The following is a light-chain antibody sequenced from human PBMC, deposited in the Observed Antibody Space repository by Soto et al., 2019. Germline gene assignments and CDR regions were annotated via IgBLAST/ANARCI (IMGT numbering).Light chain of an antibody. Sequence: EVVLTQSPGTLSLSPGERATLSCRASQSVSSNLAWYQQKPGQAPRLLIYGASTRATGIPARFSGSGSGTDFTLTINRVAPEDFAVYYCQQYVSLPITFGQGTRLEIK. CDR1: QSVSSN. J-gene: IGKJ5*01. CDR2: GAS. V-gene: IGKV3-20*01. CDR3: QQYVSLPIT.